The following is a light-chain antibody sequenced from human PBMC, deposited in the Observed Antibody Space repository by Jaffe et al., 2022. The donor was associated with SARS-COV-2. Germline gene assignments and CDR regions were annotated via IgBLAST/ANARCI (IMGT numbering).Light chain of an antibody. Sequence: QSVLTQPPSVSGAPGQRVTISCTGSSSNIGAGFDVHWYQHLPGTAPKLLIYGNNNRPSGVPDRFSGSKSDTSASLAITGLQAEDEAIYYCQSYDSNLGVLSVVFGGGTRLTVL. J-gene: IGLJ2*01. CDR1: SSNIGAGFD. CDR2: GNN. CDR3: QSYDSNLGVLSVV. V-gene: IGLV1-40*01.